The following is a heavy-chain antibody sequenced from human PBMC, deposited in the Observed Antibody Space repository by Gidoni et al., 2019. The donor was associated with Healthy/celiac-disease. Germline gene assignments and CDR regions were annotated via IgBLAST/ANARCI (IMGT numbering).Heavy chain of an antibody. V-gene: IGHV4-61*02. Sequence: QVQLQESGPGLVKPSQTLSLTCTVSGGSISSGSYYWSWIRQPAGKGLEWIGRIYTSGSTNYNPPLKSRVTISVDTSKNQFSLKRSSVTAADTAVYYCAREGGGYHYYDSSGYYYDYFDYWGQGTLVTVSS. CDR2: IYTSGST. D-gene: IGHD3-22*01. CDR3: AREGGGYHYYDSSGYYYDYFDY. J-gene: IGHJ4*02. CDR1: GGSISSGSYY.